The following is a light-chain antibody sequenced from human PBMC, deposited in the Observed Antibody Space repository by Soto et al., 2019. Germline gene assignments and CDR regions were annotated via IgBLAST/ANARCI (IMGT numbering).Light chain of an antibody. J-gene: IGLJ2*01. V-gene: IGLV1-40*01. CDR2: GNS. CDR1: SSNIGAGYD. CDR3: QSYDSSLSTSV. Sequence: QSALMQPPSVSGAPGQRVTISCTGSSSNIGAGYDVNWYQQLPGTAPKVLIYGNSNRPSGVPDRFSGSKSGASASLAITGLQAEDEADYYCQSYDSSLSTSVFGGGTKLTVL.